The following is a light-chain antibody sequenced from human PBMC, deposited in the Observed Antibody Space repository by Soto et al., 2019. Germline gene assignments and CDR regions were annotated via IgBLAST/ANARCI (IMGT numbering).Light chain of an antibody. J-gene: IGKJ1*01. Sequence: IQMTQSPSTLSASVGDRVTITCRASQSISSWLAWYQQKPGKAPKLLIYDASSLESGVPSRFSGSGSGTEFTLTISSLQPDDFATYYCQQYNSYWTFGQGTKVEI. CDR1: QSISSW. CDR2: DAS. CDR3: QQYNSYWT. V-gene: IGKV1-5*01.